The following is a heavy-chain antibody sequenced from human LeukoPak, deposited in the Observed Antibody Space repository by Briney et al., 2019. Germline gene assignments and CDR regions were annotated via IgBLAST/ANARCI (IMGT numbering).Heavy chain of an antibody. CDR2: IDPDTGDT. J-gene: IGHJ4*02. V-gene: IGHV1-2*02. Sequence: ASVKVSCKPSGYRFIDHYLHWVRQAPGQGLESLGWIDPDTGDTNYPQKFQGRVTMTRDTSSSTAYMELNRLRSDDTAVYYCARAGHNSNSGGYDFWGLGTLVTVSS. CDR3: ARAGHNSNSGGYDF. D-gene: IGHD3-22*01. CDR1: GYRFIDHY.